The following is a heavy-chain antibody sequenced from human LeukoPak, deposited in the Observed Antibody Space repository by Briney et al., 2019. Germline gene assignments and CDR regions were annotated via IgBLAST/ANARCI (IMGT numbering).Heavy chain of an antibody. CDR2: INPNSGGT. J-gene: IGHJ4*02. CDR3: ARDNYFDY. Sequence: ASVKVSCKTCGYTFTGYYMHWVRQAPGQGLEWMGWINPNSGGTNYAQKFQGRVTMTRDTSISTAYMELSRLKSDVTAVYYCARDNYFDYWGQGTLVTVSS. CDR1: GYTFTGYY. V-gene: IGHV1-2*02.